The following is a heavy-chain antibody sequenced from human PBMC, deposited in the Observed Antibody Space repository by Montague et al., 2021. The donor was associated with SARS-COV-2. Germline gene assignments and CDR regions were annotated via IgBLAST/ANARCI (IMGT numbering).Heavy chain of an antibody. CDR3: ARGRFDFGAGRQGTICF. CDR1: GDSITNHY. V-gene: IGHV4-4*07. D-gene: IGHD4/OR15-4a*01. Sequence: SETLSLTCSVSGDSITNHYWSWIRQPAGKGLEWIGRMHFTGKTNFSPFFSSRLTMSADTSKSQFSLKLTSVTAADTAIYFCARGRFDFGAGRQGTICFWGPGTLVTRSS. J-gene: IGHJ4*02. CDR2: MHFTGKT.